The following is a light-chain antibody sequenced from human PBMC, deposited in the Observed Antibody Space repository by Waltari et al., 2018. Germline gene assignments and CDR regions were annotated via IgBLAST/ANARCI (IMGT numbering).Light chain of an antibody. CDR1: QLGNKY. CDR2: QDN. V-gene: IGLV3-1*01. CDR3: QAWDSNRYVI. Sequence: SYELTQSPSLSVSPGQTASITCSGDQLGNKYISWYQQKPGTSPVLLIFQDNMRPSGIPERFSGSNSGNTATLTISGTQAVDEADYYCQAWDSNRYVIFGGGTKLTVL. J-gene: IGLJ2*01.